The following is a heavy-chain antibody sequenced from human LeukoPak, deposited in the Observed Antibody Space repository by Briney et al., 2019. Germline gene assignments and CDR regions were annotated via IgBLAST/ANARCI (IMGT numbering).Heavy chain of an antibody. CDR1: GGSISSYY. J-gene: IGHJ4*02. D-gene: IGHD1-26*01. V-gene: IGHV4-59*01. Sequence: PSETLSLTCTVSGGSISSYYWSWTRQPPGKGLEWIGYIYYSGSTNYNPSLKSRVTVSVDTSKNQFSLKLSSVTAADTAVYYCASLGADHYWGQETLVTVSS. CDR3: ASLGADHY. CDR2: IYYSGST.